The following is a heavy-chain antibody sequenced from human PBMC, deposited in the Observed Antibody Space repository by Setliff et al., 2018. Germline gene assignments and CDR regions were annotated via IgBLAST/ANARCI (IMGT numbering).Heavy chain of an antibody. D-gene: IGHD5-18*01. J-gene: IGHJ4*02. Sequence: SVKVSCKASGGTFSSYGISWVRQAPGQGLEWMGGIIPIFGTANYAQKFQGRVTLTTDTSTSTAYMELRSLTSDDSAFYYCARAPSVELVTIRTNSWFTYWGQGTLVTVSS. CDR1: GGTFSSYG. CDR2: IIPIFGTA. CDR3: ARAPSVELVTIRTNSWFTY. V-gene: IGHV1-69*05.